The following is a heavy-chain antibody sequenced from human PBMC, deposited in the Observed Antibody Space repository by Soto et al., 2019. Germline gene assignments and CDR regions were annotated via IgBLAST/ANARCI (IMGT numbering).Heavy chain of an antibody. CDR3: ARDLGDSSGYYYGMDV. CDR2: ISSSSSYT. V-gene: IGHV3-11*06. CDR1: GFTFSDYY. J-gene: IGHJ6*02. Sequence: GGSLRLSCAASGFTFSDYYMSWIRQAPGKGLEWVSYISSSSSYTNYADSVKGRFTISRDNAKNSLYLQMNSLRAEDTAVYYCARDLGDSSGYYYGMDVWGQGTTVTVSS. D-gene: IGHD3-22*01.